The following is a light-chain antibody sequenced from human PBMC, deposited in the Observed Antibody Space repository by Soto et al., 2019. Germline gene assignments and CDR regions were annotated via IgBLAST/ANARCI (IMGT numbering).Light chain of an antibody. CDR2: GAS. CDR1: QSVDSN. J-gene: IGKJ1*01. CDR3: QQYNNWWT. V-gene: IGKV3-15*01. Sequence: EILMTQSPATLSASPGERAALSVRASQSVDSNLAWYQQKPGQAPRLLIYGASTRATGISARFSGSGSGTEFTLTISSLQSEDFGVYYCQQYNNWWTFGQGTKVDI.